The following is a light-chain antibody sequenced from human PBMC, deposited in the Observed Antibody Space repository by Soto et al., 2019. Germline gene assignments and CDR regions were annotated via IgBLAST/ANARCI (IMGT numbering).Light chain of an antibody. J-gene: IGLJ2*01. CDR2: DVS. CDR3: GSYTTINTMI. CDR1: SGDVGAYNY. Sequence: QSALTQPASVSGSPGQSITISCAGTSGDVGAYNYVTWFQQYPGKVPKLIIYDVSDRPSGVSDRFSGSKSGNTASLTISGLLAEDEADYYCGSYTTINTMIFGVGTKLTVL. V-gene: IGLV2-14*01.